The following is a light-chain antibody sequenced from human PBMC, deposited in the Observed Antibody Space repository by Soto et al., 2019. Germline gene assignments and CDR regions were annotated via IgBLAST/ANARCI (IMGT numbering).Light chain of an antibody. V-gene: IGKV3-20*01. CDR3: EQYGPSPMYT. CDR1: QSVDNKY. Sequence: EIVLTQSPGTLSLSPWERATLSCRTSQSVDNKYFAWYQRKPGQAPRLLIYAASSRATGIPDRFSGTGSGTDFTLTISRLEPEDFAVYYCEQYGPSPMYTFGQGTRLEVK. J-gene: IGKJ2*01. CDR2: AAS.